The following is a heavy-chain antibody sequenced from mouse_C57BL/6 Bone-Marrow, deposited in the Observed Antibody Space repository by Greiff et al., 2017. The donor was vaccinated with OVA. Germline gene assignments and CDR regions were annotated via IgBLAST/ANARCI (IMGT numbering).Heavy chain of an antibody. J-gene: IGHJ1*03. Sequence: QVQLQQPGAELVMPGASVKLSCKASGYTFTSYWMHWVKQRPGQGLEWIGEIDPSDSYPNYNQKFKGKSTLTVAKSSSTAYMQLSSLTSEDSAVYYCSRGDGPYWYFDVWGTGTTVTVSS. CDR3: SRGDGPYWYFDV. D-gene: IGHD2-3*01. CDR1: GYTFTSYW. CDR2: IDPSDSYP. V-gene: IGHV1-69*01.